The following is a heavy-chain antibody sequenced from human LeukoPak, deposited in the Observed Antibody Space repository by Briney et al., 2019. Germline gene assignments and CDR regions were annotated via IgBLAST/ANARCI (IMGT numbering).Heavy chain of an antibody. J-gene: IGHJ4*02. D-gene: IGHD1-7*01. CDR1: GFTFSSYA. V-gene: IGHV3-21*01. CDR2: ISSSSYI. CDR3: ARVFPYNWNYYIIDY. Sequence: GGSLRLSCAASGFTFSSYAMHWVRQAPGKGLEWVSSISSSSYIYYADSVKGRFTISRDNAKNSLYLQMNSLRAEDTAVYYCARVFPYNWNYYIIDYWGQGTLVTVSS.